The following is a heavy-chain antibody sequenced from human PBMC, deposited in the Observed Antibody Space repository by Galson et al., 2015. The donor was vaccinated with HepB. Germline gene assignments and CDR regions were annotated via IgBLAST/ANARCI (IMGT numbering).Heavy chain of an antibody. D-gene: IGHD6-19*01. V-gene: IGHV1-2*02. J-gene: IGHJ4*02. Sequence: SVKVSCKASGYTFTGYYMHWVRQAPGQGLERMGWINPNSGGINYAQKFQGRVTMTRDTSISTAYMELSRLRSDDTAVYYCAASIAVTGPFFDYWGQGTLVTVSS. CDR1: GYTFTGYY. CDR2: INPNSGGI. CDR3: AASIAVTGPFFDY.